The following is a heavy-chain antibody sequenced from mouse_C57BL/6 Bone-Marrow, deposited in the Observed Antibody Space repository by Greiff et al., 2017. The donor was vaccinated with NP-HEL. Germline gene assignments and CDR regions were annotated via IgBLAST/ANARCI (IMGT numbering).Heavy chain of an antibody. CDR3: ARVNSNYVPFAY. V-gene: IGHV3-6*01. CDR1: GYSITSGYY. J-gene: IGHJ3*01. D-gene: IGHD2-5*01. Sequence: EVQLQESGPGLVKPSQSLSLTCSVTGYSITSGYYWNWIRQFPGNKLEWRGYISYDGSNNYNPSLKNRISITRDTSKNQFFLKLNSVTTEDTATYYCARVNSNYVPFAYWGQGTLVTVSA. CDR2: ISYDGSN.